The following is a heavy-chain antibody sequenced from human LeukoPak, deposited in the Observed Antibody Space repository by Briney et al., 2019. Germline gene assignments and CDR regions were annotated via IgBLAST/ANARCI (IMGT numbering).Heavy chain of an antibody. CDR3: AGGYTNGRSAFDI. CDR2: ISSGSTTV. D-gene: IGHD2-8*01. V-gene: IGHV3-48*04. CDR1: AFMFSRSG. Sequence: GGSLRLSCAASAFMFSRSGMNWVRQAPGKGLEWVSYISSGSTTVYYADSVQGRFAISRDNAKNPLYLQMSSLRVEDTAVYYCAGGYTNGRSAFDIWGQGTMVTVSS. J-gene: IGHJ3*02.